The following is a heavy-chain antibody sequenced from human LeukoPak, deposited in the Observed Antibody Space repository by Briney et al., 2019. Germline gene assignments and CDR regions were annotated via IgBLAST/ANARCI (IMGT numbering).Heavy chain of an antibody. J-gene: IGHJ4*02. V-gene: IGHV3-11*05. CDR3: ARVGAIAAAGIPYC. D-gene: IGHD6-13*01. CDR1: GFTFSGYY. Sequence: GGSLRLSCAPSGFTFSGYYMSSMRQAPGKGLEWVSYISSSGSHTNYADSVKGRFTISRDNAKNSLSLQVNSLRADDTAVYYCARVGAIAAAGIPYCWGQGTLVTVSS. CDR2: ISSSGSHT.